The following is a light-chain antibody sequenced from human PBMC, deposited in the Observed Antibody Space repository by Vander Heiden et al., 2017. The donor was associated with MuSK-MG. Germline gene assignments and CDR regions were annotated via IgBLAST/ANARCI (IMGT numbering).Light chain of an antibody. J-gene: IGKJ1*01. Sequence: EIVLTQSPATLSLSPGERATLSCRASQSVNNYLLWYQQKPGLAPRLLIYDASYRAAGVPARFSGGGSGTDFTLTISSLEPEDFAVYYCQHRRNWPWTFGQRTKVEIK. CDR3: QHRRNWPWT. CDR2: DAS. V-gene: IGKV3-11*01. CDR1: QSVNNY.